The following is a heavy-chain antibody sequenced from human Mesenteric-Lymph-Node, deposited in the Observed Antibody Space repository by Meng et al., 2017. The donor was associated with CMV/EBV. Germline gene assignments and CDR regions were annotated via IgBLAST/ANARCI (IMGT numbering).Heavy chain of an antibody. D-gene: IGHD3-22*01. CDR3: AAPGSSSGYYEVY. Sequence: KGSGYSFPSYWISWVRQMPGKGLEWMGRIDPSDSYTNYSPSFQGHVTISADKSISTAYLQWSSLKASDTAMYYCAAPGSSSGYYEVYWGQGTLVTVSS. J-gene: IGHJ4*02. CDR2: IDPSDSYT. V-gene: IGHV5-10-1*01. CDR1: GYSFPSYW.